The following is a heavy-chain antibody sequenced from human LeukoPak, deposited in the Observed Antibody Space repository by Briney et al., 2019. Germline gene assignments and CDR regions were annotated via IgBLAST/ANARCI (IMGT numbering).Heavy chain of an antibody. D-gene: IGHD6-13*01. J-gene: IGHJ5*02. CDR2: INAGNGNT. Sequence: ASVKVSCKASGYTFTTYAMHWVRQAPGQRLEWMGWINAGNGNTKYSQRFQGRVTISRDTSATTAYMELSSLRSGDTAVYYCARVGSSSWYSRFDPWGQGTLVTVSS. V-gene: IGHV1-3*01. CDR3: ARVGSSSWYSRFDP. CDR1: GYTFTTYA.